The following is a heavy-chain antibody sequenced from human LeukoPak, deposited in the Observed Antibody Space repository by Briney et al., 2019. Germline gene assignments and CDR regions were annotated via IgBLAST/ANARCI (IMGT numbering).Heavy chain of an antibody. V-gene: IGHV3-74*01. D-gene: IGHD3-22*01. Sequence: PGGSLRLSCAASGFTISNYWMSWVRQAPGKGLVWVSRINSDGSSRHYADSVKGRFTISRDNAKNTLHLQMTSLRAEDTAVYYRARGGPDSSDYSSLFDYWGRGTLVTVSS. CDR1: GFTISNYW. CDR3: ARGGPDSSDYSSLFDY. CDR2: INSDGSSR. J-gene: IGHJ4*02.